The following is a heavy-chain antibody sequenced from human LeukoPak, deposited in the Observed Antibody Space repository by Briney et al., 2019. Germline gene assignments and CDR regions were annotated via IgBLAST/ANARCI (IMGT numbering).Heavy chain of an antibody. Sequence: ASVKVSCKASGYTFTNNYLHWVRQAPGQGLEWMGMIYPRDGSTSYAQNFQGRVTVTRDTSTTTVHMELRGLRSEDTAVYYCARDQEGFDYWGQGIVVTVSS. J-gene: IGHJ4*02. CDR3: ARDQEGFDY. CDR1: GYTFTNNY. CDR2: IYPRDGST. V-gene: IGHV1-46*01.